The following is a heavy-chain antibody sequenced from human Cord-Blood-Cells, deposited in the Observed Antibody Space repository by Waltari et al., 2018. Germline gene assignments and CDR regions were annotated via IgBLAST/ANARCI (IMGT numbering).Heavy chain of an antibody. V-gene: IGHV4-34*01. J-gene: IGHJ3*02. CDR3: ASPHPDYYGSGSYYALDI. Sequence: QVQLQQWGAGLLKPSETLSLTCAVYGGSFSGYYWSWIRQPPGKGLEWIGEINHSGSTNYNPTLKSRVTISVDTSKNQFSLKLSSVTAADTAVYYCASPHPDYYGSGSYYALDIWGQGTMVTVSS. CDR2: INHSGST. CDR1: GGSFSGYY. D-gene: IGHD3-10*01.